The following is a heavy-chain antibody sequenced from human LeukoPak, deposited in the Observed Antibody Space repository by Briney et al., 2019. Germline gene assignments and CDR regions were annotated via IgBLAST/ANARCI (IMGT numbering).Heavy chain of an antibody. CDR2: IYYSGST. D-gene: IGHD2-2*01. Sequence: PSETLSLTCTVSGGSISSGGYYWSWIRQHPGKCLEWIGYIYYSGSTYYNPSLKSRVTISVDTSKNQFSLKLSSVTAADTAVYYCARCSSTYYYGMDVWGQGTTVTVSS. CDR3: ARCSSTYYYGMDV. J-gene: IGHJ6*02. CDR1: GGSISSGGYY. V-gene: IGHV4-31*03.